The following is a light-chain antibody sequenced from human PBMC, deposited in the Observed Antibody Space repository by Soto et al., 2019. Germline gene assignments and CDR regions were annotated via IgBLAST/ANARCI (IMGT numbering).Light chain of an antibody. Sequence: DVHLTQSPSFLSASVGDRVTITCRASQAISSYFAWYQQKPGKAPKLLIYAASTLASGVPSRFSGSGSGTEFTLTITSLHPEDFATYYCQQLNTHPPITFGQGTRLEIK. J-gene: IGKJ5*01. CDR3: QQLNTHPPIT. V-gene: IGKV1-9*01. CDR2: AAS. CDR1: QAISSY.